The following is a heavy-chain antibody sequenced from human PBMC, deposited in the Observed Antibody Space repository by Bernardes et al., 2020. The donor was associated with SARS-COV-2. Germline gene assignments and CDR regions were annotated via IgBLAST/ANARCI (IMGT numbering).Heavy chain of an antibody. CDR3: ARLGTLGVPGERTNYGMDV. J-gene: IGHJ6*02. Sequence: GGSLKIPCQASGYTFSDYLIAWERQMPGKGLEWMGIIYPGDSDTRYSTSFQGQVTISAEQSISTAYVNWSRLKASDTAMYYCARLGTLGVPGERTNYGMDVWGQGTTVTVSS. CDR2: IYPGDSDT. V-gene: IGHV5-51*01. D-gene: IGHD7-27*01. CDR1: GYTFSDYL.